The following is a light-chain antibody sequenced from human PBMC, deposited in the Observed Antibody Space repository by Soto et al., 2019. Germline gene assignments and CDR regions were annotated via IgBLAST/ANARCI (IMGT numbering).Light chain of an antibody. CDR3: QQRSNWPRALT. V-gene: IGKV3-11*01. J-gene: IGKJ4*01. CDR1: QSVSSY. CDR2: DAS. Sequence: EIVLTQSPATLSLSPGERATLSCRASQSVSSYLAWYQQKPGQAPRLLIYDASNRATGIPARFSGSGSGTDFTLTMSSLEPEDFAVYYCQQRSNWPRALTFGGGTKVGSN.